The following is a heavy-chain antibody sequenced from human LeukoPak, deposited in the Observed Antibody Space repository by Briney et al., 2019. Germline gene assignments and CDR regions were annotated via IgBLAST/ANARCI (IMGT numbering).Heavy chain of an antibody. V-gene: IGHV3-48*02. CDR2: ISSSSTNI. J-gene: IGHJ6*02. CDR1: GLTFSRYG. CDR3: ARDRPGSMDV. Sequence: GGSLRLSCAASGLTFSRYGMNWVRQAPRKGLEWISYISSSSTNIDYADSVKGRFTISRDNAKNSLYLQMSRLRDEDTAVYYCARDRPGSMDVWGQGTTVTVSS.